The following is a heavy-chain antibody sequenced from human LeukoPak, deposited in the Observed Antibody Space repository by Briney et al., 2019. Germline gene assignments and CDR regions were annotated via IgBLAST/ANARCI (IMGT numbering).Heavy chain of an antibody. CDR1: GFTFSSYG. CDR2: IWYDGSNK. D-gene: IGHD5-12*01. J-gene: IGHJ4*02. Sequence: GGSLRLFCAASGFTFSSYGMHWVRQAPGKGLEWVAVIWYDGSNKYYADSVKGRFTISRDNSKNTLYLQMNSLRAEDTAVYYCARERSIVATFDYWGQGTLVTVSS. V-gene: IGHV3-33*01. CDR3: ARERSIVATFDY.